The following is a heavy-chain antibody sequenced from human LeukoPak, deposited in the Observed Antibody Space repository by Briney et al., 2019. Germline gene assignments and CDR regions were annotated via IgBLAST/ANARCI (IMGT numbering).Heavy chain of an antibody. V-gene: IGHV1-2*02. D-gene: IGHD6-13*01. CDR2: INPNSGGT. Sequence: ASVKVSCKASGYTFTGYYMHWVRQAPGQGLEWMGWINPNSGGTNYAQKFQGRVTVTRDTSISTAYMELSRLRSDDTAVYYCARDLSRVYSRRVYGMDVWGQGTTVTVSS. J-gene: IGHJ6*02. CDR3: ARDLSRVYSRRVYGMDV. CDR1: GYTFTGYY.